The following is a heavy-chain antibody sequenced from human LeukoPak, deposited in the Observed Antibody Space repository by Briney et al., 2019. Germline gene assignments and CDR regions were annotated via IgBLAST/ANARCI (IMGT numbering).Heavy chain of an antibody. J-gene: IGHJ6*03. D-gene: IGHD3-22*01. CDR1: GGSISSHY. CDR3: ARMLVNSGSPGYYYVDV. CDR2: IYHSGST. V-gene: IGHV4-59*11. Sequence: SETLSLTCTVSGGSISSHYWNWIRKTPGKGLEWIGYIYHSGSTSYNPSLKSRVTISADTSKNQFSLKLRSVTAADTAVYYCARMLVNSGSPGYYYVDVWGKGTTVTVSS.